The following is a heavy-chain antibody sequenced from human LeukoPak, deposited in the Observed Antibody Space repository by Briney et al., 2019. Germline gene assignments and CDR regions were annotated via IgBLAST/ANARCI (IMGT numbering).Heavy chain of an antibody. CDR1: GGSISSYY. Sequence: SETLSLTCTVSGGSISSYYWSWIRQPPGKGLEWIGYIYYSGSTNYNPSLKSQVTISVDTSKNQFSLKLSSVTAADTAVYYCARTYYDFWSGYYVRNYGMDVWGQGTTVTVSS. V-gene: IGHV4-59*01. CDR3: ARTYYDFWSGYYVRNYGMDV. CDR2: IYYSGST. J-gene: IGHJ6*02. D-gene: IGHD3-3*01.